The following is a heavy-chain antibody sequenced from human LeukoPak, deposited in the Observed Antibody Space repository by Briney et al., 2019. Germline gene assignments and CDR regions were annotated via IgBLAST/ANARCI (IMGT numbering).Heavy chain of an antibody. CDR1: GYSINESYF. CDR2: IFHNGST. D-gene: IGHD4-17*01. J-gene: IGHJ4*02. Sequence: SETLSLTCSVSGYSINESYFWGWIRQPPGKGLEWLGSIFHNGSTYSNPSLKSRVTISVDTSKNQFSLKLTSVTAADTAVYYCVRGGPPTVTRFDYWGQGTLVTVSS. V-gene: IGHV4-38-2*02. CDR3: VRGGPPTVTRFDY.